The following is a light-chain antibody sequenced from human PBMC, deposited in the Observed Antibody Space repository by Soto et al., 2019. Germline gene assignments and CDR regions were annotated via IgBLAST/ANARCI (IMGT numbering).Light chain of an antibody. J-gene: IGKJ3*01. CDR3: QKCDAAPFT. CDR2: SAS. V-gene: IGKV1-27*01. CDR1: QAIRNN. Sequence: DFQMTQSPSSLSASVGDRVTITCRASQAIRNNLAWYQQKPGKLPQLLIYSASTLQSGVPSRFSGSGSGTDFTLTISSLQPEDVGTYYCQKCDAAPFTFGPGTKVD.